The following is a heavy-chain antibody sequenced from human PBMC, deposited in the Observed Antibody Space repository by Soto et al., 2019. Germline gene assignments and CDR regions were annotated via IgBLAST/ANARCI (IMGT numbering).Heavy chain of an antibody. CDR3: ANSYSSGWYAFDY. Sequence: GGSLRLSCAASGFTFSSYAMSWVRQAPGKGLEWVSVISGSGGSTYYAYSVKGRFTISRDNSKNTLYRQMNGLGAEETSVDYCANSYSSGWYAFDYWGQGTLVTVSS. V-gene: IGHV3-23*01. CDR1: GFTFSSYA. CDR2: ISGSGGST. D-gene: IGHD6-19*01. J-gene: IGHJ4*02.